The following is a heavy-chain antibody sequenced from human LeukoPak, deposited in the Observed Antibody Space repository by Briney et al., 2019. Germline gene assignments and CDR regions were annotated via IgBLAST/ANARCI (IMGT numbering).Heavy chain of an antibody. CDR3: ARRHYYGSGSYFSRDYHYMDV. CDR1: GFTFSSYA. Sequence: GGSLRLSCAASGFTFSSYAMSWVRQAPGKGLEWVSYISGSGRTIDYADSVKGRFTISRDNAKNSLYLQMNSLRAEDTAVYYCARRHYYGSGSYFSRDYHYMDVWGKGTTVTISS. D-gene: IGHD3-10*01. CDR2: ISGSGRTI. V-gene: IGHV3-48*03. J-gene: IGHJ6*03.